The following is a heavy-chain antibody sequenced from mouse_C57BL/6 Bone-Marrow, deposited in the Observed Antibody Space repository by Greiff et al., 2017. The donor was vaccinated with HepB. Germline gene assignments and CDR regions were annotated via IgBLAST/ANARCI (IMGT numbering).Heavy chain of an antibody. D-gene: IGHD1-1*01. J-gene: IGHJ4*01. CDR2: IYPGDGDT. Sequence: QVQLQQSGAELVKPGASVKISCKASGYAFSSYWMNWVKQRPGKGLEWIGQIYPGDGDTNYNGKFKGKATLTADKSSSTAYMQLSSLTSEDSAVYFGARRGTTVEGDHYWGQGTSVTVSS. V-gene: IGHV1-80*01. CDR1: GYAFSSYW. CDR3: ARRGTTVEGDHY.